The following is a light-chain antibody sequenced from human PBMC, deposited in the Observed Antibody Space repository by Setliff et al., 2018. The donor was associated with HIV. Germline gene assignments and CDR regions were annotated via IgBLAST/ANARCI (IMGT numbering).Light chain of an antibody. Sequence: SALTQPPSASGTPGQRVTISCSGSSSNIGSNTVDWYQQLPGTAPKLLIYSNNQRPSGVPDRFSGSKAGTSASLVISGLQSEDEADYYCAAWDDSLSVIFGGGTK. V-gene: IGLV1-44*01. CDR2: SNN. CDR3: AAWDDSLSVI. J-gene: IGLJ2*01. CDR1: SSNIGSNT.